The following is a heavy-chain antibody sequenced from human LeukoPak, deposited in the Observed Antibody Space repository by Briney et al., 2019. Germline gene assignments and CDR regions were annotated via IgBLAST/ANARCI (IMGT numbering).Heavy chain of an antibody. CDR2: INGRGITI. J-gene: IGHJ4*02. Sequence: GGSLRLSCAASGFTFSAYSMNWVRHTPGRGLEWVANINGRGITIHYADSFRGRFTISRDNTKNSLNLQMNNLRAEDTGLYYCARDQPSVGWGFDSWGRGTLVTVSS. D-gene: IGHD2-15*01. V-gene: IGHV3-48*04. CDR3: ARDQPSVGWGFDS. CDR1: GFTFSAYS.